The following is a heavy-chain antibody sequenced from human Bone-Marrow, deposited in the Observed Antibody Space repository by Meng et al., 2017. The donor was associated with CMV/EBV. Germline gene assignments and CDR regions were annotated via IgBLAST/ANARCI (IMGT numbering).Heavy chain of an antibody. CDR1: GGTFSSYA. Sequence: SVKVSCKASGGTFSSYAISWVRQAPGQGLEWMGGIIPIFGTANYAQKFQGRVTITTDESTSTVYMELSSLRSEDTAVYYCARSPIRTYCSSTSCPYYYYGMDVWGQGTTVTVSS. V-gene: IGHV1-69*05. D-gene: IGHD2-2*01. CDR3: ARSPIRTYCSSTSCPYYYYGMDV. J-gene: IGHJ6*02. CDR2: IIPIFGTA.